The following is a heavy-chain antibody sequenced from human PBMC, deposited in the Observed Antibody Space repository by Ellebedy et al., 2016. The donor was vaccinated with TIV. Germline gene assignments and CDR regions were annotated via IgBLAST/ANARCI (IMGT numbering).Heavy chain of an antibody. D-gene: IGHD1-26*01. J-gene: IGHJ4*02. V-gene: IGHV3-74*01. CDR1: GFTFSSYW. CDR3: ARVNTVGGSYGLGY. Sequence: GESLKISXAASGFTFSSYWMHWVRQAPGKGLVWVSRINSDGSSTSYADSVKGRFTISRDNAKNTLYLHMNSLRVEDTAVYYCARVNTVGGSYGLGYWGQGTLVTVSS. CDR2: INSDGSST.